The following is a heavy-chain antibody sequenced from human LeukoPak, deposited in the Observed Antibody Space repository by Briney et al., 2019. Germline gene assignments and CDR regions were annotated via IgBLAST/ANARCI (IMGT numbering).Heavy chain of an antibody. D-gene: IGHD6-13*01. CDR3: AKHSAGPLYYFDF. Sequence: GGSLRLSCAASGFTFSNYGMSWVRHAPGTGLEWLSGVIGSGDTTYYAASVKGRFTISRDISKDTLYLQMNSLRGEDTAVYSCAKHSAGPLYYFDFWGQGTLVTVSS. CDR2: VIGSGDTT. CDR1: GFTFSNYG. V-gene: IGHV3-23*01. J-gene: IGHJ4*02.